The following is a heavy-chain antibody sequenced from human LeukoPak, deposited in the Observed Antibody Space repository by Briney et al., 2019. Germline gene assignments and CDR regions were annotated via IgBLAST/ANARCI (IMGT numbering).Heavy chain of an antibody. J-gene: IGHJ4*02. Sequence: ASVKVSCKASGYTFTSYDMNWVRQAPGQGLEWMGWINTNTGNPTYAQGFTGRFVFSLDTSVSTAYLQISSLKAEDTAVYYCARVATLTGYYMPDYWGQGTLVTVSS. V-gene: IGHV7-4-1*02. CDR3: ARVATLTGYYMPDY. CDR1: GYTFTSYD. CDR2: INTNTGNP. D-gene: IGHD3-9*01.